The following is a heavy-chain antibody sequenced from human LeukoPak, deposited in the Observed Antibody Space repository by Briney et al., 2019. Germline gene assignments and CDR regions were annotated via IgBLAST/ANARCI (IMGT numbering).Heavy chain of an antibody. CDR2: INPDSGGT. CDR1: GYTFTGFY. V-gene: IGHV1-2*02. Sequence: ASVKVSCKASGYTFTGFYMHWVRQAPGQGLEWMGWINPDSGGTNYAQKFQGRVTVTRDTFISTAYMELSRLTSDDTAVYYCARLNSGYDYFDYWGQGTLVTVSS. J-gene: IGHJ4*02. D-gene: IGHD5-12*01. CDR3: ARLNSGYDYFDY.